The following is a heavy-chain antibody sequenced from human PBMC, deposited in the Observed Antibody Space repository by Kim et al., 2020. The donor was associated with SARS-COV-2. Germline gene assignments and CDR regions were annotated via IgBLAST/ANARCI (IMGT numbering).Heavy chain of an antibody. CDR1: GGTFSIYT. CDR2: IVPISGTA. Sequence: SVKVSCKASGGTFSIYTISWVRQAPGQGLEWMGGIVPISGTANYAHNFQVRVTITADKSTSTAYMELSGLRSEDTAIYYCARDPYYYDSSGYLNGGDFD. J-gene: IGHJ4*01. CDR3: ARDPYYYDSSGYLNGGDFD. D-gene: IGHD3-22*01. V-gene: IGHV1-69*06.